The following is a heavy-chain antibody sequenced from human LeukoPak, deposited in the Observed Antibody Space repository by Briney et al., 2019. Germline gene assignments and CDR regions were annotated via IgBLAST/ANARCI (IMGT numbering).Heavy chain of an antibody. J-gene: IGHJ4*02. Sequence: GGSLRLSCAASRFTISSYTMNWVRQAPGKGLEWVSSISGSGDIIYYTDSVKGRFTISRDNAKNSLYLQMNSLRAEDTALYYCAGPSGPGIYYFDYWGQGTLVTVS. CDR3: AGPSGPGIYYFDY. V-gene: IGHV3-21*01. CDR1: RFTISSYT. D-gene: IGHD6-19*01. CDR2: ISGSGDII.